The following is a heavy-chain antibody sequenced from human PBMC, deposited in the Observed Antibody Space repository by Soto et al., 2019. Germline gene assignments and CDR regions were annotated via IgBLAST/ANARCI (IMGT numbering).Heavy chain of an antibody. Sequence: GASVKVSCKASGYTFTSYDINWVRQANGQGLEWMGWMNPNSGNTGYAQKFQGRATMTRNTSISTAYMELSSLRSEDTAVYYCGRGDIVVVQAAMTPPYSYPYWAFWGKGTTVPVSS. CDR2: MNPNSGNT. CDR1: GYTFTSYD. D-gene: IGHD2-2*01. V-gene: IGHV1-8*01. J-gene: IGHJ6*04. CDR3: GRGDIVVVQAAMTPPYSYPYWAF.